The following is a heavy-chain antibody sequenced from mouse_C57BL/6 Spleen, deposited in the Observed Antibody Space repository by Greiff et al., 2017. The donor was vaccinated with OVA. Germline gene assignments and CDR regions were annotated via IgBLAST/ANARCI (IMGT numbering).Heavy chain of an antibody. CDR1: GFTFSSYA. J-gene: IGHJ2*01. CDR2: ISDGGSYT. D-gene: IGHD2-3*01. CDR3: ARDGGWLLHYYFDY. Sequence: EVHLVESGGGLVKPGGSLKLSCAASGFTFSSYAMSWVRQTPEKRLEWVATISDGGSYTYYPDNVKGRFTISRDNAKNNLYLQMSHLKSEDTAMYYCARDGGWLLHYYFDYWGQGTTLTVSS. V-gene: IGHV5-4*01.